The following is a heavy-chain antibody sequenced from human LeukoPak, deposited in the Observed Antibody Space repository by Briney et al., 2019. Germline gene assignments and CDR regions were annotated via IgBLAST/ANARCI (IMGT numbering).Heavy chain of an antibody. Sequence: GGSLRLSCAASGFTFDDYAMHWVRQAPGKGLEWVSGISWNSGSMGYADSVKGRFTISRDNAKNSLYLQMNSLRAEDTALYYCAKVVTGTTLDYYYYMDVWGKGTTVTVSS. CDR3: AKVVTGTTLDYYYYMDV. CDR1: GFTFDDYA. CDR2: ISWNSGSM. D-gene: IGHD1-1*01. V-gene: IGHV3-9*01. J-gene: IGHJ6*03.